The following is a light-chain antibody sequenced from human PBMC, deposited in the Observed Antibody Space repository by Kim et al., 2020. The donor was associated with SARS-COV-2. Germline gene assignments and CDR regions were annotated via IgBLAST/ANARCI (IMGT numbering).Light chain of an antibody. Sequence: GDRVTITCRASQTITTWLAWYQPKPGKAPKLLIYEASSLEDGVPSRFSGSGSGTEFSLTISSLQPDDFASYDCQQYHGFPWTSGKGTKV. J-gene: IGKJ1*01. CDR3: QQYHGFPWT. CDR2: EAS. V-gene: IGKV1-5*01. CDR1: QTITTW.